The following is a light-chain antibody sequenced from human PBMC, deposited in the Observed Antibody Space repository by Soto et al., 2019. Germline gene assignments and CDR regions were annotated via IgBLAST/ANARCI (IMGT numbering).Light chain of an antibody. CDR3: QQYNNWPRT. J-gene: IGKJ1*01. V-gene: IGKV3-15*01. Sequence: EIVMTQSPATLSVSPGERATLSCRASQSVTGNLAWYQQRPGQAPRLLIYGASTRATGIPAKFSGSGSGTEFTLTISSLQSEDFAVYYCQQYNNWPRTFGQGTRVEIK. CDR2: GAS. CDR1: QSVTGN.